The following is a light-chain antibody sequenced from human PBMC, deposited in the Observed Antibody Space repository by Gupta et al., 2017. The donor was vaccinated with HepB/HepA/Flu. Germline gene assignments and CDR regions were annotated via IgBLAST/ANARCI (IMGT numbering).Light chain of an antibody. V-gene: IGKV1-39*01. J-gene: IGKJ1*01. Sequence: DINMSQSPSSLSASVGDRVTITCRASQSISSYLNWYQQIPGKAPKLLIYTASSLQSGVPSRFSGGGSGTDFTLSISSLQPEDFATYYCQQSYSSPWTFGQGTKVEIK. CDR1: QSISSY. CDR3: QQSYSSPWT. CDR2: TAS.